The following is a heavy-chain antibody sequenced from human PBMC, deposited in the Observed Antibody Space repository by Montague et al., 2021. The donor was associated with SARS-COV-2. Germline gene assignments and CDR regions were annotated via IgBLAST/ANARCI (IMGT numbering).Heavy chain of an antibody. D-gene: IGHD3-9*01. CDR2: LLEKKN. Sequence: SETLSLTCTVSGVVELRRRSEEHTSDLQSHEHLVCRLLLEKKNNYNPSLEGRVTMSVDTSKNQFSLKLISVTAADTAVYYCARVRYSDDWTFDYWGQGTLGTVSS. V-gene: IGHV4-61*10. CDR3: ARVRYSDDWTFDY. CDR1: GVVELRRRS. J-gene: IGHJ4*02.